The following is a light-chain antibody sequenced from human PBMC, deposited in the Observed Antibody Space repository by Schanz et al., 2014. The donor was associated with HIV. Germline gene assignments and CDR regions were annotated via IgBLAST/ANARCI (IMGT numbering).Light chain of an antibody. J-gene: IGLJ3*02. CDR1: SSDVGAYNS. CDR3: SSFTSSNTWV. V-gene: IGLV2-14*01. Sequence: QSALTQPASVSGSPGQSITISCTGTSSDVGAYNSLSWFQQYPGKAPKLIIYDVSNRPSGVSNRFSGSKSANTASLTISGLQAEDEADYHCSSFTSSNTWVFGGGTKLTVL. CDR2: DVS.